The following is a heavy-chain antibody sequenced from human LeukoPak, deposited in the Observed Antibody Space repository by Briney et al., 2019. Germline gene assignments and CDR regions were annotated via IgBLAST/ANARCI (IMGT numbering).Heavy chain of an antibody. V-gene: IGHV1-69*13. D-gene: IGHD3-22*01. CDR2: IIPIFGTA. CDR1: GYTFTGYY. CDR3: ARGYYDSSGYGPRYYYYYYMDV. J-gene: IGHJ6*03. Sequence: SVKVSCKASGYTFTGYYMHWVRQAPGQGLEWMGGIIPIFGTANYAQKFQGRVTITADESTSTAYMELSSLRSEDTAVYYCARGYYDSSGYGPRYYYYYYMDVWGKGTTVTISS.